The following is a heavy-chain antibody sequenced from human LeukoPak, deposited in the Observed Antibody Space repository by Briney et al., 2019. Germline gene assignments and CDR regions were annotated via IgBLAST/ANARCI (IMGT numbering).Heavy chain of an antibody. V-gene: IGHV3-11*04. Sequence: GGSLRLSCAASGFTFSDYYMTWIRQAPGKGLEWVSFISTSGTTIYYADSVKGRFTISRDNAKNSLYLQMNSLRAEDTAVYYCAELGITMIGGVWGKGTTVTISS. J-gene: IGHJ6*04. D-gene: IGHD3-10*02. CDR1: GFTFSDYY. CDR3: AELGITMIGGV. CDR2: ISTSGTTI.